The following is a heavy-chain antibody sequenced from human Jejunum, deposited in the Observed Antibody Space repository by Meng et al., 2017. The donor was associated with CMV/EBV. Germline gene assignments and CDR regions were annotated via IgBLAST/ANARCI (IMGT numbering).Heavy chain of an antibody. CDR2: INPNTGDT. CDR3: AKDGGSYLDYYFDY. Sequence: QAPGQGLEWMGWINPNTGDTNYAQKFQGRVTMTRDMSINTVYMELTRLRSDDTAVYYCAKDGGSYLDYYFDYWGQGTLVTVSS. J-gene: IGHJ4*02. V-gene: IGHV1-2*02. D-gene: IGHD1-26*01.